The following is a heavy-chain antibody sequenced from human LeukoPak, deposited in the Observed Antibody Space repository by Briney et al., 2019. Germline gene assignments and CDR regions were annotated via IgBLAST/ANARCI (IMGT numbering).Heavy chain of an antibody. V-gene: IGHV3-30*02. D-gene: IGHD3-22*01. CDR2: IWYDGSNK. Sequence: PGGSLRLSCAASGFTFSSYAMHWVRQAPGKGLEWVAFIWYDGSNKDYTDSVKGRFTISRDNAKNRLHLQMNSLRAEDTAVYYCAKDYRGYYDSSARDYWGQGTLVTVSS. J-gene: IGHJ4*02. CDR1: GFTFSSYA. CDR3: AKDYRGYYDSSARDY.